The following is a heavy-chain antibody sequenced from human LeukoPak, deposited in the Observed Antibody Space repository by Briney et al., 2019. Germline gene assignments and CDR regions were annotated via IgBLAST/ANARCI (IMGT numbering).Heavy chain of an antibody. Sequence: GASVKVFCKASGYNFNNHDINWVRQATGQGLEWLGRMNPNSGNAGYAQKLQGRVTMTWDSSTNTAYLEVTALRSDDTAVYYCAKSSGDYFFDYWGQGTLVTVSS. J-gene: IGHJ4*02. D-gene: IGHD3-22*01. CDR3: AKSSGDYFFDY. V-gene: IGHV1-8*01. CDR1: GYNFNNHD. CDR2: MNPNSGNA.